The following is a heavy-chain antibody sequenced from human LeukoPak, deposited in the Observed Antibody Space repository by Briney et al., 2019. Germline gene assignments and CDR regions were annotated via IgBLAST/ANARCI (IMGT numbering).Heavy chain of an antibody. V-gene: IGHV4-31*03. CDR3: ARDHLGGSGWTPYYYYGMDV. J-gene: IGHJ6*02. D-gene: IGHD6-19*01. CDR2: IYYSGST. Sequence: SETLSLTCTVSGGSISSGGYYRSWIRQHPGKGLEWIGYIYYSGSTYYNPSLKSRVTISVDTSKNQFSLKLSSVTAADTAVYYCARDHLGGSGWTPYYYYGMDVWGQGTTVTVSS. CDR1: GGSISSGGYY.